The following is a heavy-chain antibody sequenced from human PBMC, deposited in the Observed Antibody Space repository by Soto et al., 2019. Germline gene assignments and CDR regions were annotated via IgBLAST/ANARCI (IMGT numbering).Heavy chain of an antibody. J-gene: IGHJ4*02. Sequence: QVQLVQSGAEVQRPGSSVKVSCKASGGTFSSYPISWVRQAPGQGLEWMGGTNGNLGTGNYAQKFRGRLTITTDRSTTTAYMELSSLTSEDTAVYYCARRDSHGYFRYFDNWGQGTLVTVSS. D-gene: IGHD4-17*01. CDR2: TNGNLGTG. CDR1: GGTFSSYP. V-gene: IGHV1-69*06. CDR3: ARRDSHGYFRYFDN.